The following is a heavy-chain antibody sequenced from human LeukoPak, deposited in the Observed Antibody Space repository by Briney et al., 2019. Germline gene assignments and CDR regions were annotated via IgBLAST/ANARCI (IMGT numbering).Heavy chain of an antibody. V-gene: IGHV1-8*01. Sequence: RASVTVSFKGSGYSFTIYDINWVRQATGQGLGWMGWMNPNSGNTGYAQKFQGRVTMTRNTSISTAYMELSSLRSEDTAVYYCARGSVTSGGWFDPWGQGTLVTVSS. CDR2: MNPNSGNT. CDR1: GYSFTIYD. CDR3: ARGSVTSGGWFDP. J-gene: IGHJ5*02. D-gene: IGHD3-16*01.